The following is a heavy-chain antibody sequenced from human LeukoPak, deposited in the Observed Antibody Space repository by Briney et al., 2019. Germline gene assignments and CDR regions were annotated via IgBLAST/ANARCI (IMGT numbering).Heavy chain of an antibody. CDR2: IYYSGST. D-gene: IGHD4-17*01. V-gene: IGHV4-39*02. CDR3: ARDQLSNGDYGWFDY. CDR1: GGSISSSSYY. J-gene: IGHJ4*02. Sequence: SETLSLTCTVSGGSISSSSYYWGWIRQPPGKGLEWIGSIYYSGSTYYNPSLKSRVTISVDTSKNQFSLKLSSVTAADTAVYYCARDQLSNGDYGWFDYWGQGTLVTVSS.